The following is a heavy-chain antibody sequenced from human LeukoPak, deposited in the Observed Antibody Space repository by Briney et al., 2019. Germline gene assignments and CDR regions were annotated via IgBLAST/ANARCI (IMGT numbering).Heavy chain of an antibody. Sequence: PGGSLRLSCAASGFTFSTYWMSWVRQAPGKGLEWVANLKQDGSEKYYVDSVKGRFTISRDNAKNTVYLQMISLRADDTAVYYCVRAKSGHYGYSDYWGQGTLVTVSS. CDR3: VRAKSGHYGYSDY. V-gene: IGHV3-7*01. CDR2: LKQDGSEK. CDR1: GFTFSTYW. J-gene: IGHJ4*02. D-gene: IGHD5-18*01.